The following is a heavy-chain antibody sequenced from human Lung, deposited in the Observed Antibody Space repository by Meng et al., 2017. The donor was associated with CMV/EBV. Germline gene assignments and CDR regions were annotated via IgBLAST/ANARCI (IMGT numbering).Heavy chain of an antibody. D-gene: IGHD2-21*01. J-gene: IGHJ4*02. V-gene: IGHV4-4*02. CDR2: IYHGAIT. CDR3: ARAYCGGDCYSGFDY. Sequence: SGASISNDTWWSWVRQPPGKGLEWIGEIYHGAITNYNPSLKSRLTISEDRSNNQFSLKLTSVTAADTAMYYCARAYCGGDCYSGFDYWGQGILVTVSS. CDR1: GASISNDTW.